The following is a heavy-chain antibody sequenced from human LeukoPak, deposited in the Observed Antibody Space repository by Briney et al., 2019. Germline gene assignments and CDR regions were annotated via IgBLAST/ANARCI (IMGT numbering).Heavy chain of an antibody. CDR1: GFTFDDYA. Sequence: GGSLRLSCAAPGFTFDDYAMHWVRQAPGKGLEWVSGISWNSGSIGYADSVKGRFTISRDNAKNSLYLQMNSLRAEDTALYYCAKEGCSSTSCYLPNWFDPWGQGTLVTVSS. CDR2: ISWNSGSI. D-gene: IGHD2-2*01. CDR3: AKEGCSSTSCYLPNWFDP. J-gene: IGHJ5*02. V-gene: IGHV3-9*01.